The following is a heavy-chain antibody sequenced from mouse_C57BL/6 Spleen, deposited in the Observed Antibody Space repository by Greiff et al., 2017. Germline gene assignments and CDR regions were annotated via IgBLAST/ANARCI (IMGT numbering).Heavy chain of an antibody. CDR2: ISSGSSTI. CDR1: GFTFSDYG. V-gene: IGHV5-17*01. CDR3: ANTMITTYAMDY. Sequence: EVHLVESGGGLVKPGGSLKLSCAASGFTFSDYGMHWVRQAPEKGLEWVAYISSGSSTIYYADTVKGRFTISRDNAKNTLFLQMTSLRSEDTAMYYCANTMITTYAMDYWGQGTSVTVSS. J-gene: IGHJ4*01. D-gene: IGHD2-4*01.